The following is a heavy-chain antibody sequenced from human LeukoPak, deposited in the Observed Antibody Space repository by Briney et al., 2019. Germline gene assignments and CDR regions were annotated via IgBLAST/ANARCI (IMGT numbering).Heavy chain of an antibody. CDR1: GFSFSTYW. CDR2: IRPDGSEK. V-gene: IGHV3-7*01. CDR3: ARLSAMVRGPEDIFYFEY. Sequence: GGSLRLSCETSGFSFSTYWMSWVRQAPGKGLEWVANIRPDGSEKYYVDSVKGRFTISRDIAKQSVFLQMTSLRVEDTAVYYCARLSAMVRGPEDIFYFEYWGLGTLVTVSS. J-gene: IGHJ4*02. D-gene: IGHD3-10*01.